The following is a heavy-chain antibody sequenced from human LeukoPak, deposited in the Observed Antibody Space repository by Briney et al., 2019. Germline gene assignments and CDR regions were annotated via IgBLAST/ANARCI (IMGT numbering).Heavy chain of an antibody. Sequence: PSETLSLTCTVSGGSISSGSYYWSWIRQPAGKGLEWIGSINYSGSTNYNPSLKSRVTISVDTSKNQFSLKLSSVTAADTAVYYCAGGSYYYYYMAVWGKGTTVTISS. CDR3: AGGSYYYYYMAV. V-gene: IGHV4-61*10. CDR2: INYSGST. CDR1: GGSISSGSYY. J-gene: IGHJ6*03.